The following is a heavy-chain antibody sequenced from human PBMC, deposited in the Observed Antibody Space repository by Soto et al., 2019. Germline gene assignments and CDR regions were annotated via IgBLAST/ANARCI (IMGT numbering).Heavy chain of an antibody. CDR2: ISYDGSHT. J-gene: IGHJ4*02. D-gene: IGHD6-13*01. V-gene: IGHV3-30*04. CDR1: GFTFNNYA. CDR3: ARVLTRGSWLVDY. Sequence: GGSLRLSCAASGFTFNNYAMHWVRQAPGQGLEWVAVISYDGSHTYYADSVRGRFTISRDNSKNTLYLQMNSLRGDDTAFYFCARVLTRGSWLVDYWGQGTLVTVSS.